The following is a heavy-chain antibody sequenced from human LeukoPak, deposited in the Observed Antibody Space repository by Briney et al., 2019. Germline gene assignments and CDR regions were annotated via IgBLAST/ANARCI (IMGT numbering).Heavy chain of an antibody. CDR2: TRNKANSYTT. CDR1: GFTFSDHY. V-gene: IGHV3-72*01. Sequence: PGGSLRLSCAACGFTFSDHYMDWVRQAPGKGLEWVGRTRNKANSYTTECAASVKGRFTISRDDSKNSLYLQMNSLKTEDTAVYYCARAPHLSGAFDIWGQGTMVTVSS. CDR3: ARAPHLSGAFDI. J-gene: IGHJ3*02. D-gene: IGHD1-26*01.